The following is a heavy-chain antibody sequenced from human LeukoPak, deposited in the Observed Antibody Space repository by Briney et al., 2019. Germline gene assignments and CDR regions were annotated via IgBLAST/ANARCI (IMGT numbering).Heavy chain of an antibody. CDR3: ARDLTGYCSSTSCYTGWFDP. Sequence: ASVKVSCTASGYTFTSYGISWVRQAPGQGLEWMGWISAYNGNTNYAQKLQGRVTMTTDKSTSTAYMELRSLRSDDTAVYYCARDLTGYCSSTSCYTGWFDPWGQGTLVTVSS. D-gene: IGHD2-2*01. V-gene: IGHV1-18*01. CDR1: GYTFTSYG. J-gene: IGHJ5*02. CDR2: ISAYNGNT.